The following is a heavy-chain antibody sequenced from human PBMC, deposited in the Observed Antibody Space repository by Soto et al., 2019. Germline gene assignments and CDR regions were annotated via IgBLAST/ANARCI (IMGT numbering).Heavy chain of an antibody. CDR2: IIPIFGTA. CDR1: GGTFSIYA. J-gene: IGHJ5*02. V-gene: IGHV1-69*13. Sequence: SVKVSCKASGGTFSIYAISWVRQAPGQGLEWMGGIIPIFGTANYAQKFQGRVTITADESTSTAYMELSSLRSEDTAVYYCARDPGIAVAGQENWFDPWGQGTLVTVSS. D-gene: IGHD6-19*01. CDR3: ARDPGIAVAGQENWFDP.